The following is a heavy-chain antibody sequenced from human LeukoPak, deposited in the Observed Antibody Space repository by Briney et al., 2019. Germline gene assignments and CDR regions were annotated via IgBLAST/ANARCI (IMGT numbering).Heavy chain of an antibody. V-gene: IGHV1-3*02. CDR2: SNAGNGDT. CDR1: GYTFTSSA. J-gene: IGHJ6*02. CDR3: ARGAYFGMDV. Sequence: ASVKVSCKASGYTFTSSAMHWVRQAPGHRLEWMGWSNAGNGDTKYSQEFQGRFTMTWDTSASTAYMELSSLRSEDVAVYYCARGAYFGMDVWGQGTTVTVSS.